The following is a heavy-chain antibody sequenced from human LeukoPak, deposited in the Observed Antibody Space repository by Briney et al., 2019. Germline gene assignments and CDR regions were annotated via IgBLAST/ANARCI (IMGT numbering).Heavy chain of an antibody. D-gene: IGHD3-10*01. Sequence: GGSVRLSCAASGFTFSSYGMSWVRQAPGKGLEWVSAISGSGGSTYYADSVKGRFTISRDNSKNTLYLQMNSLRAEDTAVYYCAGGSGSRRWVDYWGQGTLVTVSS. J-gene: IGHJ4*02. V-gene: IGHV3-23*01. CDR3: AGGSGSRRWVDY. CDR1: GFTFSSYG. CDR2: ISGSGGST.